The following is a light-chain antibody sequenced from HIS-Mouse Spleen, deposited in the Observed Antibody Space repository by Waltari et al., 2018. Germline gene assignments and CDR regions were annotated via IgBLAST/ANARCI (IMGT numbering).Light chain of an antibody. J-gene: IGKJ4*01. CDR3: QQYGSSPPDLT. CDR2: GAS. CDR1: QSVSSSY. V-gene: IGKV3-20*01. Sequence: EIVLTQSPGTLSLSPGERATLPCRASQSVSSSYLAWYQQKPGQAPRLLIYGASSRATGIPDRFSGSGSGTDFTLTISRLEPEDFAVYYCQQYGSSPPDLTFGGGTKVEIK.